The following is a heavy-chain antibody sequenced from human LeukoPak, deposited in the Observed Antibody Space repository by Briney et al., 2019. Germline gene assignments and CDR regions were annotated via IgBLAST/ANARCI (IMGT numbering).Heavy chain of an antibody. CDR3: ARNSCSGGSSFLDY. CDR2: NYSGGST. CDR1: GFTFEVYG. J-gene: IGHJ4*02. Sequence: PGRSLRLFCAASGFTFEVYGMSCARHAPGKGLEWVLDNYSGGSTYYAECVKGRFTISRDNSNYTLYLQMNTLKAEDKAVYYCARNSCSGGSSFLDYWDQGTVVIVTS. D-gene: IGHD2-15*01. V-gene: IGHV3-66*01.